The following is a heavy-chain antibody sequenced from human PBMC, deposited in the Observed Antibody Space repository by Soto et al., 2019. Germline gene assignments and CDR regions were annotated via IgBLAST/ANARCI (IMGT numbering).Heavy chain of an antibody. V-gene: IGHV5-51*01. CDR2: IYPCHSDT. CDR1: GYSFTSYW. J-gene: IGHJ4*02. D-gene: IGHD2-15*01. Sequence: GESLKISCKGSGYSFTSYWIGWVRQMRGKGLEWMWIIYPCHSDTRYSPSFQGQVTISADKSISTAYLQWSSLKASDTAMYYWARFRGRYGGKSWTLAYWGQGTLVTVSS. CDR3: ARFRGRYGGKSWTLAY.